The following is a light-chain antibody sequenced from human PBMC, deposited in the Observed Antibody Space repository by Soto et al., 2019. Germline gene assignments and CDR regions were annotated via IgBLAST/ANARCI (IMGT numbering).Light chain of an antibody. CDR1: RGLLHSDGKTY. V-gene: IGKV4-1*01. J-gene: IGKJ5*01. Sequence: IVMTQSPLSLSVTPGQSASISCKSSRGLLHSDGKTYLYWYQQKPGQPPKLLIYWASTRESGVPDRFSGSGSGTDFTLTISSLQAEDVAVYYCQQYYSTSTITFGQGTRLE. CDR2: WAS. CDR3: QQYYSTSTIT.